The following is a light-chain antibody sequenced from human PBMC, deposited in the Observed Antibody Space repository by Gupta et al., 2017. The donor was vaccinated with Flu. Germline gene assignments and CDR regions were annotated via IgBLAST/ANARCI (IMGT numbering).Light chain of an antibody. CDR3: LLFYGGVHV. J-gene: IGLJ2*01. Sequence: TVVTPEPSLTLSPGGTVTLTCASSTGAVTSGYFPYWFQQEPEQAPRALIYRTNNKHSRAPARFSGSLHGGKAALTLSGVQPEDEAEYFCLLFYGGVHVFGGGTKLTVL. CDR2: RTN. CDR1: TGAVTSGYF. V-gene: IGLV7-43*01.